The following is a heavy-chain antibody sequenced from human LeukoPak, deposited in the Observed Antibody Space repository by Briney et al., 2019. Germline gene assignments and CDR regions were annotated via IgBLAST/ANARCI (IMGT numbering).Heavy chain of an antibody. Sequence: GGSLRLSCAASGFTFSSYAMSWVRQAPGKGLEWVSAISGSGGSTYYADSVKGRFTISRDNSKNTLYLQMNSLRAEDTAVYYCAKALPGSYYKSSWYYGMDVWGQGTTVTVSS. J-gene: IGHJ6*02. CDR3: AKALPGSYYKSSWYYGMDV. D-gene: IGHD3-10*01. CDR2: ISGSGGST. CDR1: GFTFSSYA. V-gene: IGHV3-23*01.